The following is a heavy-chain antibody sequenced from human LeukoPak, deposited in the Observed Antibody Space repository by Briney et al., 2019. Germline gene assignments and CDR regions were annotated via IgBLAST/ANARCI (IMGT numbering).Heavy chain of an antibody. D-gene: IGHD2-15*01. J-gene: IGHJ4*02. V-gene: IGHV4-4*07. CDR3: ARHCRYGGLDY. Sequence: SETLSLTCTVSGGSIGTDYSSWIRQPAGKGLEWIGRIYTTGSTDYNPSLMSRITMSVDASKNQFSLRLSSVTAADTAVYYCARHCRYGGLDYWGQGALVTVSS. CDR2: IYTTGST. CDR1: GGSIGTDY.